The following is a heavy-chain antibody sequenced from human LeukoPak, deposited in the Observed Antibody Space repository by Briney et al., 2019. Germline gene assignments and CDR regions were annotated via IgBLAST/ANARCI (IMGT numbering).Heavy chain of an antibody. CDR2: ISFSGIP. CDR3: ARGGSRQNFHYYGLDV. D-gene: IGHD6-25*01. J-gene: IGHJ6*02. Sequence: SETLSLTCTVSGGSISTYYWSWIRQPPGKGLEWIGYISFSGIPNYTPSLQSRVSMSVDTSKNEFSLRLRSVTAADTAVYYCARGGSRQNFHYYGLDVWGQGTTVTVSS. V-gene: IGHV4-59*01. CDR1: GGSISTYY.